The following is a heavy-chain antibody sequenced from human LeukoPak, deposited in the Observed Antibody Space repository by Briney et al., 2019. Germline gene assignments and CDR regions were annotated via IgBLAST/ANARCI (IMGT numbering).Heavy chain of an antibody. V-gene: IGHV1-46*01. D-gene: IGHD3-10*02. J-gene: IGHJ4*02. Sequence: EASVKVSCKAFGYTFTRYYMHWVRQAPGQGPEWMGVISPSGGSTTYAQKFQGRVTLTRDMSTSTDYLELSSLRSEDTAVYYCARGSGIVSMWDYFDYWGQGTLVTVSS. CDR2: ISPSGGST. CDR1: GYTFTRYY. CDR3: ARGSGIVSMWDYFDY.